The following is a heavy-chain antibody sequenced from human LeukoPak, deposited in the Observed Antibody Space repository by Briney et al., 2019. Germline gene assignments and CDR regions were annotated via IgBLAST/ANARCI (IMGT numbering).Heavy chain of an antibody. J-gene: IGHJ6*03. V-gene: IGHV3-23*01. CDR3: ARSNDFWSGPIRNYYYYMDV. CDR1: EFTFNNYA. CDR2: ISASGGST. Sequence: GGSLRLSCAASEFTFNNYAMSWFRQAPGKGLEGVSVISASGGSTHYADSVKGRFTISRDNSKNTLYLQMNSLRPEDTAIYYCARSNDFWSGPIRNYYYYMDVWGKGTTVTVSS. D-gene: IGHD3-3*01.